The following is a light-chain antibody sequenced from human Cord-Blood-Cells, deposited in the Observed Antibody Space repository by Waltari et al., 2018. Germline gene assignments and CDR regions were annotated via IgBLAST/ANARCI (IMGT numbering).Light chain of an antibody. J-gene: IGLJ3*02. CDR1: SSDVGSYNL. V-gene: IGLV2-23*02. CDR3: CSYAGVWV. CDR2: EVS. Sequence: QSALTQPASVSGSPGQSITIPCTGTSSDVGSYNLVSSYQQHPGKAPKLMIYEVSKRPSGVSNRFSGSKSGNTASLTISGLQAEDEADYYCCSYAGVWVFGGGTKLTVL.